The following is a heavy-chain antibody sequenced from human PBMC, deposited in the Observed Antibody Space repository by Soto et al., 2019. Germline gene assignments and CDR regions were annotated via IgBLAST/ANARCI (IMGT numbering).Heavy chain of an antibody. D-gene: IGHD2-15*01. J-gene: IGHJ5*02. CDR1: GFTFSSYS. Sequence: GGSLRLSCAASGFTFSSYSMNWVRQAPGKGLEWVSYISSSSSTIYYADSVKGRFTISRDNAKNSLYLQMNSLRDEDTAVYYCARDEYCSGGSRLSAWGQGTLVTVSS. CDR2: ISSSSSTI. CDR3: ARDEYCSGGSRLSA. V-gene: IGHV3-48*02.